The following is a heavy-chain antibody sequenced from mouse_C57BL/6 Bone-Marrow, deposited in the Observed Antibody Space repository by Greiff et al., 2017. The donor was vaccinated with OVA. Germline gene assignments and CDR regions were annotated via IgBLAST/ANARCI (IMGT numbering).Heavy chain of an antibody. CDR2: IYPGSGNT. V-gene: IGHV1-76*01. D-gene: IGHD2-10*02. J-gene: IGHJ4*01. CDR1: GYTFTDYY. CDR3: ARSIYYAMDY. Sequence: QVQLQQSGAELVRPGASVKLSCKASGYTFTDYYINWVKQRPGQGLEWIARIYPGSGNTYYNEKFKGKATLNAEKSSSTAYMQLSSLTSEDSAVYFCARSIYYAMDYWGQGTSVTVSS.